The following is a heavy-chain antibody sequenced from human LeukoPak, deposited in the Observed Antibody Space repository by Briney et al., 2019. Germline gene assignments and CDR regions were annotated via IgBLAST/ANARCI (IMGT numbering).Heavy chain of an antibody. CDR1: GYTFSSYG. CDR3: ARDLLLYSSGWTGFFDY. D-gene: IGHD6-25*01. J-gene: IGHJ4*02. Sequence: ASLKVPCKASGYTFSSYGISWVRQAPGQGLEWMGWINVHNGNTKYTQKFQGRVTMTTDTSTSTAYMELRGLRSDDTAVYYCARDLLLYSSGWTGFFDYWGQGTLVTVSS. CDR2: INVHNGNT. V-gene: IGHV1-18*01.